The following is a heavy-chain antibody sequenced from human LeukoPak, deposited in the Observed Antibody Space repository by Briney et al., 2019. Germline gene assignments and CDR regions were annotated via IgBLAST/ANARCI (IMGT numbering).Heavy chain of an antibody. V-gene: IGHV4-59*01. J-gene: IGHJ4*02. CDR3: ARGGNYGDLRYFDY. CDR1: GGSINNYY. Sequence: SETLSLTCTVSGGSINNYYWSWIRQPPGKGLEWIGYIYYRGSTNYNPSLKSRVTFSVDTSKNQFSLKLNSVTAADTAVYYCARGGNYGDLRYFDYWGQGTLVTVSS. D-gene: IGHD4-17*01. CDR2: IYYRGST.